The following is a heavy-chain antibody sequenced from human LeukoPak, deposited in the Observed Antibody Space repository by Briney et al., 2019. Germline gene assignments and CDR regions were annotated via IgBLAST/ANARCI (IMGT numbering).Heavy chain of an antibody. V-gene: IGHV4-31*03. CDR3: ARGGYCSGTSCYVDY. CDR2: IYYSGST. Sequence: SQTLSLTCTVSGGSITSGIYYWHWIRQHPGKGLEWVGNIYYSGSTHYNPSLKSRLTISVDTSKNQFSLELTSVTAADTAVYYCARGGYCSGTSCYVDYWGQGTLVTVSS. J-gene: IGHJ4*02. D-gene: IGHD2-2*01. CDR1: GGSITSGIYY.